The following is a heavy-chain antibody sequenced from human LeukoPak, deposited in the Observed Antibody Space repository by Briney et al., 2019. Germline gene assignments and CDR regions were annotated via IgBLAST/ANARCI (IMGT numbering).Heavy chain of an antibody. CDR2: IYYSGST. J-gene: IGHJ5*02. CDR3: ARDYLFDP. V-gene: IGHV4-59*01. Sequence: SETLSLTCTVSGGSISSYYWSWIRQPPGKGLEWIGYIYYSGSTNYNPSLKSRVTISVDTSKNQFSLKLSSVTAADTAVYYRARDYLFDPWGQGALVTVSS. CDR1: GGSISSYY.